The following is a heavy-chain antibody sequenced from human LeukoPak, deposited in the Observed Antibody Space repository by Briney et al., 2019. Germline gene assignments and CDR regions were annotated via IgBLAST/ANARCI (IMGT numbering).Heavy chain of an antibody. CDR3: ARRVPYGSGIFEFDN. D-gene: IGHD3-10*01. CDR2: INYSGST. Sequence: ASETLSLTCTVSGGSITSNTYYWAWIRQPPGKGLEWIGNINYSGSTYYNPSLKSRVTMAVDTSKNQFFLRLSSVTAADTAVFYCARRVPYGSGIFEFDNWGQGTLVTASA. CDR1: GGSITSNTYY. J-gene: IGHJ4*02. V-gene: IGHV4-39*01.